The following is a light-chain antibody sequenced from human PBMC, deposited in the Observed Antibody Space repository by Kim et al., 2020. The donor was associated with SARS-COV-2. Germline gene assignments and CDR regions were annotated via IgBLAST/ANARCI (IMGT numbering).Light chain of an antibody. CDR2: DAS. V-gene: IGKV1-5*01. CDR1: QSSSSW. Sequence: SAYVGDRVTSTGRTRQSSSSWLDWYQQKPGKAPKILNYDASSLESGVPSRFSGSGSGTEFTLTISSLQPDDFATYYWQQYNSYPTFGQGTKVEIK. CDR3: QQYNSYPT. J-gene: IGKJ1*01.